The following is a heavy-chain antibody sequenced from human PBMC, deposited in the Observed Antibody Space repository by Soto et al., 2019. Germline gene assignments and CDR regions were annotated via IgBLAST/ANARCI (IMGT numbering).Heavy chain of an antibody. D-gene: IGHD3-3*01. V-gene: IGHV1-18*04. CDR3: ARPNLYDFWSGYYPQGGYFDY. CDR2: ISAYNGNT. Sequence: AASVKVSCKASGYTFTSYGISWVRQAPGQGLEWMGWISAYNGNTNYAQKLQGRVTMTTDTSTSTAYMELRSLRSDDTAVYYCARPNLYDFWSGYYPQGGYFDYWGQGTLVTVSS. CDR1: GYTFTSYG. J-gene: IGHJ4*02.